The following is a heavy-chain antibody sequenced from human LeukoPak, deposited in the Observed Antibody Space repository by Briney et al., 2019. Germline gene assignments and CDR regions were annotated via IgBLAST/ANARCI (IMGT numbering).Heavy chain of an antibody. D-gene: IGHD2/OR15-2a*01. CDR2: IKQDGSET. J-gene: IGHJ4*02. CDR3: AREGNRRNFDY. CDR1: GFTFSNYW. Sequence: GGSLRLSCAASGFTFSNYWMSWVRQAPGKGLEWVANIKQDGSETYYVDSVTGRFTISRDNAKNSLSLQMNSLRAEDTAVYYCAREGNRRNFDYWGQGTLVTVSS. V-gene: IGHV3-7*01.